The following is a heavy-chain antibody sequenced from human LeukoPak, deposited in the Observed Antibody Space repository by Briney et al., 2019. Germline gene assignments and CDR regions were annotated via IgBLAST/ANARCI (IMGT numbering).Heavy chain of an antibody. CDR1: GGSFSGYY. D-gene: IGHD6-13*01. CDR2: INHSGST. Sequence: PSETLSLTCAVYGGSFSGYYWSWIRQPPGKGLEWIGEINHSGSTNYNPSLKSRVTISVDTSKNQFSLKLSSVTAADTAVYYCARDRRVYSWSSSFDYWGQGTLVTVSS. CDR3: ARDRRVYSWSSSFDY. V-gene: IGHV4-34*01. J-gene: IGHJ4*02.